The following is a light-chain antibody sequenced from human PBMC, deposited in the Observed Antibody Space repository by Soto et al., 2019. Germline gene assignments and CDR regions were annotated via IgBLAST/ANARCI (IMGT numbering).Light chain of an antibody. CDR1: QSVSSSY. CDR3: QQYNDWPPIT. V-gene: IGKV3-15*01. J-gene: IGKJ5*01. CDR2: GAS. Sequence: EIVMTRSPATLSLSPGERATLSCRASQSVSSSYLAWYQQKPGQAPRLLIFGASTRATGIPARFSGSGSGTEFTLTISSLQSEDFAVYYCQQYNDWPPITFGQGTRLEI.